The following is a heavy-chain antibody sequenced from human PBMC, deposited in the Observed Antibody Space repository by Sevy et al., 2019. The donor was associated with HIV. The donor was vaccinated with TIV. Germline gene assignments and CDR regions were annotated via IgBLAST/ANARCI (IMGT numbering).Heavy chain of an antibody. Sequence: SETLSLTCTVSGGPISSDSFLWGWIRQPPGEGLSWIGSISYSGNTYYDPSLKSRITADLDTSKKQFSLELTSVTGADTATYYCARHLHFYGIDVWGPGTTVTVSS. CDR1: GGPISSDSFL. CDR3: ARHLHFYGIDV. V-gene: IGHV4-39*01. CDR2: ISYSGNT. J-gene: IGHJ6*02. D-gene: IGHD3-3*02.